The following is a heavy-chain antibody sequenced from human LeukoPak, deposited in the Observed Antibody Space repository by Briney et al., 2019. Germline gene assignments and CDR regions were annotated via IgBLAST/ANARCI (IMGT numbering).Heavy chain of an antibody. CDR1: GFTFSSYA. Sequence: GGSLRLSCAASGFTFSSYAMSWVRLAPGKGLEWVSGITGSGGSTYYADSVKGRFTISSDNSKTTLYLQMNSLRAEDTAVYYCASKQGFDPWGQGTLVTVSS. J-gene: IGHJ5*02. V-gene: IGHV3-23*01. CDR3: ASKQGFDP. D-gene: IGHD1/OR15-1a*01. CDR2: ITGSGGST.